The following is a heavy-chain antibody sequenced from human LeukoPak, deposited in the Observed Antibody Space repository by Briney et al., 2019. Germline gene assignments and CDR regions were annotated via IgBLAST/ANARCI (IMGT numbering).Heavy chain of an antibody. J-gene: IGHJ4*02. CDR3: ARALIGYCSSTSCLPNYFDY. V-gene: IGHV4-39*07. Sequence: SETLSLTCTVSGGSLSSGSYYWGWLRQPPGKGLEWIGSIYYSGTTHYHPSLKSRVTISVDTSKNQFSLKLSSVTAADTAVYYCARALIGYCSSTSCLPNYFDYWGQGTLVTVSS. CDR2: IYYSGTT. D-gene: IGHD2-2*01. CDR1: GGSLSSGSYY.